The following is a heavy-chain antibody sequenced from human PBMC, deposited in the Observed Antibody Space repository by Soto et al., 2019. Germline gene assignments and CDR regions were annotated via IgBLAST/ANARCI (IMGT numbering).Heavy chain of an antibody. CDR2: FDPEDGET. J-gene: IGHJ5*02. D-gene: IGHD3-22*01. CDR1: GYTLTELS. Sequence: GASVKVSCKVSGYTLTELSMHWVRQAPGKGLEWMGGFDPEDGETIYAQKFQGRVTMTEDTSTDTAYMELSSLRSEDTAVYYCATASLLDYDSSALGVHWFDPWGQGTLVTVS. CDR3: ATASLLDYDSSALGVHWFDP. V-gene: IGHV1-24*01.